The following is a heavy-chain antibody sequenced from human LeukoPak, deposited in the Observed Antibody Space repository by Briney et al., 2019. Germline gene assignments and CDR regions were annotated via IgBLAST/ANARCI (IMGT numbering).Heavy chain of an antibody. Sequence: PSETLSLTCAVSGYSISSGYYWGWIRQPPGKGLEWIGSIYHSGSTYYNPSLKSRVTISVDTSKNQFSLKLSSVTAADTAVSYCARGAYSSSSHYYYYYMDVWGQGTTVTVSS. J-gene: IGHJ6*03. D-gene: IGHD6-6*01. V-gene: IGHV4-38-2*01. CDR1: GYSISSGYY. CDR2: IYHSGST. CDR3: ARGAYSSSSHYYYYYMDV.